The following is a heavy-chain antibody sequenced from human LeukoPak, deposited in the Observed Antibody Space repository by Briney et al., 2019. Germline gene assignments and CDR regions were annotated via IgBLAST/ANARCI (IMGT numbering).Heavy chain of an antibody. J-gene: IGHJ4*02. CDR1: GYTFTSYG. Sequence: ASVKVSCKASGYTFTSYGISWVRQAPGQGLEWMGWISAYNGNTNYAQKLQGRVTMTTDTSTSTAYMELRSLRSDDTAVYYCARAPPTHSGYDPGDYWGQGTLVTVSS. V-gene: IGHV1-18*01. CDR2: ISAYNGNT. D-gene: IGHD5-12*01. CDR3: ARAPPTHSGYDPGDY.